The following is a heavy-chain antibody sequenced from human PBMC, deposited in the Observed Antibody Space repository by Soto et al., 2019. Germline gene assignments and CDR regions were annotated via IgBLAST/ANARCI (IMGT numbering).Heavy chain of an antibody. CDR1: ADFISSYY. D-gene: IGHD2-21*02. J-gene: IGHJ2*01. V-gene: IGHV4-59*08. Sequence: QVQLQESGPGLVKPSETLSLTCTVSADFISSYYWSWIRQTPGKGLEWIGYIDYSRSTNYNPSLKIRVTISVDTSKNQFSLTLTSVTAADTAVYYCARRTAYWYFDLWGRGTLVTVSS. CDR3: ARRTAYWYFDL. CDR2: IDYSRST.